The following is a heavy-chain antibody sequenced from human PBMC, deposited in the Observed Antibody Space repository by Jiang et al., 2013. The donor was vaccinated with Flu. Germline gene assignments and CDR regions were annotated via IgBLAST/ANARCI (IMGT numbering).Heavy chain of an antibody. J-gene: IGHJ2*01. CDR3: AGSYCGGDCWVDNWYLDL. D-gene: IGHD2-21*02. Sequence: QLLESGAEVKKPGSSVKVSCKASGGNFNNYGINWVRQAPGQGLEWMGGIIPDFGTANHAERFQGRVTITADKSTSTVYLDLSSLRSEDTAVYYCAGSYCGGDCWVDNWYLDLWGRGTLVSVSS. CDR1: GGNFNNYG. CDR2: IIPDFGTA. V-gene: IGHV1-69*06.